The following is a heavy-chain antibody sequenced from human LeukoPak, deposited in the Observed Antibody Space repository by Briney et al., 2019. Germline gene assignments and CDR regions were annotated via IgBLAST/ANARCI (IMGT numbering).Heavy chain of an antibody. V-gene: IGHV4-30-4*08. CDR3: ARDPSNLRRPGYYYYYMDV. Sequence: ASETLSLTCTVSGGSISSGDYYWSWIRQPPGKGLEWIGYIYYSGSTYYNPSLKSRVTISVDTSKNQFSLKLSSVTAADTAVYYCARDPSNLRRPGYYYYYMDVWGKGTTVTVSS. CDR1: GGSISSGDYY. J-gene: IGHJ6*03. CDR2: IYYSGST. D-gene: IGHD2-8*01.